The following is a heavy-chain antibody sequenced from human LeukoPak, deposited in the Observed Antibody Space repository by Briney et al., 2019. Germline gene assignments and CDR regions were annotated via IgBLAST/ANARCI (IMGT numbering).Heavy chain of an antibody. CDR1: LYTFTDYF. Sequence: ASVKVSCKASLYTFTDYFMHWGRHTPRQGVEWMGWINPNSGDTNAAQKFQGRVTMTRDTSINTAYMDLSRLRSDYTAVYYCARDGSLDYWGQGTLVTVSS. CDR3: ARDGSLDY. CDR2: INPNSGDT. J-gene: IGHJ4*02. V-gene: IGHV1-2*02.